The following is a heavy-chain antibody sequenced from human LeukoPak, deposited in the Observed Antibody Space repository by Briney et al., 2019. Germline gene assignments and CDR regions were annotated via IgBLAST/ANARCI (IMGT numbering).Heavy chain of an antibody. CDR1: GGTFSSYA. CDR3: ASLQGGYCSSTSCPEIDY. Sequence: AASVTVSCKASGGTFSSYAISWVRQAPGQRLEWMGGIIPIFGTANYAQKFQGRVTITADKSTSTAYMELSSLRSEDTAVYYCASLQGGYCSSTSCPEIDYWGQGTLVTVSS. D-gene: IGHD2-2*01. J-gene: IGHJ4*02. V-gene: IGHV1-69*06. CDR2: IIPIFGTA.